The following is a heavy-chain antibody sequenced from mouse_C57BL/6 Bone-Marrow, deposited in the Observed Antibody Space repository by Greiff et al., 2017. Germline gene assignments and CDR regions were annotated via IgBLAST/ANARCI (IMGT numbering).Heavy chain of an antibody. CDR2: IYPGNSDT. CDR3: TRWVANWARFDY. Sequence: VHVKQSGTVLARPGASVKLSCKTSGYTFTSYWMHWVKQRPGQGLEWIGAIYPGNSDTSYNQKFKGKAKLTAVTSASTAYRELSSLTNEDSAVYYCTRWVANWARFDYWGQGTTLTVAA. V-gene: IGHV1-5*01. D-gene: IGHD4-1*01. J-gene: IGHJ2*01. CDR1: GYTFTSYW.